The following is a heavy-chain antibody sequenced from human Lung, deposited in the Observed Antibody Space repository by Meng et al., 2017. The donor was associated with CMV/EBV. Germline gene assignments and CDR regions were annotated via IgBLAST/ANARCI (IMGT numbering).Heavy chain of an antibody. CDR1: GFTFSSYW. J-gene: IGHJ3*02. CDR2: INSDGSST. Sequence: GESLKISCSASGFTFSSYWMHWVRQAPGKGLVWVSRINSDGSSTSYADSVKGRFTISSDSAKNTLNLQMNSLRAEDTAVYYCARADSSSPEDVDIWGQGTMVXVSS. V-gene: IGHV3-74*01. CDR3: ARADSSSPEDVDI. D-gene: IGHD6-13*01.